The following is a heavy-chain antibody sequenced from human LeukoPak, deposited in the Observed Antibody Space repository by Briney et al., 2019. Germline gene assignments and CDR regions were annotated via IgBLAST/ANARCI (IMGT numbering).Heavy chain of an antibody. Sequence: PGESLKISCKGSGYSFTNYWIGWVRQMPGKGLEWMGIIYPGDSETRYSPSFQGQVTISADKSVDTTYLQWSSLKASDTAMYYCARALRTGQGDYVPVLWGQGTLVTVSS. CDR2: IYPGDSET. J-gene: IGHJ4*02. D-gene: IGHD4-17*01. V-gene: IGHV5-51*01. CDR1: GYSFTNYW. CDR3: ARALRTGQGDYVPVL.